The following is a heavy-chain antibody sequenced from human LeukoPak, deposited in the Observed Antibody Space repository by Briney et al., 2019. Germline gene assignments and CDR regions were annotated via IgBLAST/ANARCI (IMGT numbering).Heavy chain of an antibody. Sequence: PGRSLRLSCAASGFTFSSYAMHWVRQAPGEGLEWVAVISYDGSNKYYADSVKGRFTISRDNSKNTLYLQMNSLRAEDTAVYYCAIAAAGSFDYWGQGTLVTVSS. J-gene: IGHJ4*02. CDR1: GFTFSSYA. V-gene: IGHV3-30-3*01. D-gene: IGHD6-13*01. CDR3: AIAAAGSFDY. CDR2: ISYDGSNK.